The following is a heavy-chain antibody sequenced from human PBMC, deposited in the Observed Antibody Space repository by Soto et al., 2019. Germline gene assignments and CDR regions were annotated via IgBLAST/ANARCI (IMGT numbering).Heavy chain of an antibody. D-gene: IGHD3-10*01. V-gene: IGHV4-34*01. Sequence: QVQLQQWGAGLLKPSETLSLTCAVYGGSFSGYYWSWIRQPPGKGLEWIGEINHSGRTNYNPSLKRRVTISVDTSKNQFSLKLSSVTAAYTAVYYCASSPSSMVRGFRFDPWGQGTLVTVSS. CDR2: INHSGRT. CDR3: ASSPSSMVRGFRFDP. CDR1: GGSFSGYY. J-gene: IGHJ5*02.